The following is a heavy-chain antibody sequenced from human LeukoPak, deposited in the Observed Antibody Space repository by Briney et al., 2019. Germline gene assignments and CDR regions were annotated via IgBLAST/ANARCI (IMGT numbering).Heavy chain of an antibody. CDR1: GFTFRDSA. D-gene: IGHD6-19*01. Sequence: GGSLRLSCAASGFTFRDSAMSWVRQAPGKGLEWVSLISFSGDNTYYTDSVKGRFTISRDNSKNTLYLQMNSLRAEDTAVYYCAKDRRAVAGTGPFDYWGQGTLVTVSS. V-gene: IGHV3-23*01. J-gene: IGHJ4*02. CDR3: AKDRRAVAGTGPFDY. CDR2: ISFSGDNT.